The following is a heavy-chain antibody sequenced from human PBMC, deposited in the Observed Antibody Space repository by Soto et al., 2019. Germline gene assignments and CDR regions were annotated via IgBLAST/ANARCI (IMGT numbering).Heavy chain of an antibody. CDR3: ATSTQYYFDTLGYPTGPHFAFDI. D-gene: IGHD3-22*01. V-gene: IGHV4-30-2*01. Sequence: SETLSLTCTVSGGSISSGGSSWNWIRQPPGRGLEWIGYIYDSGTTYFNPSLKSRVAISVDRSKNQFSLKLNSVTAADTAVYFCATSTQYYFDTLGYPTGPHFAFDIWGQGTMVTVSS. CDR2: IYDSGTT. CDR1: GGSISSGGSS. J-gene: IGHJ3*02.